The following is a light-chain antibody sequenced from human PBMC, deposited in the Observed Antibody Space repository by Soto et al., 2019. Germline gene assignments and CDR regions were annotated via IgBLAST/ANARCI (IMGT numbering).Light chain of an antibody. V-gene: IGLV2-11*01. Sequence: QSVLTQPRSASGSPGQSVTISCTGTSSDVGGYNYVSWYQQHPGKAPKLMIYDVSKRPSGLPDRFSGSKSGSTASLAISGLQAEDEVDYYCSSFPGSTYVFGTWTTVT. CDR3: SSFPGSTYV. CDR2: DVS. J-gene: IGLJ1*01. CDR1: SSDVGGYNY.